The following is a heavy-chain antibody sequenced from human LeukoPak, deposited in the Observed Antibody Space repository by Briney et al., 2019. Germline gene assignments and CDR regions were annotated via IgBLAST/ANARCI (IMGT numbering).Heavy chain of an antibody. V-gene: IGHV3-74*01. CDR1: GFTLSNYW. CDR2: INSDGSST. D-gene: IGHD2-21*02. CDR3: ARVGSNCGGDCYPYAFDV. J-gene: IGHJ3*01. Sequence: GGSLRLSCAASGFTLSNYWMYWVRQAPGRGLVRVSHINSDGSSTTYADSVKGRFTVSRDNAKNMLYLEMNSLSAEDTAVYYCARVGSNCGGDCYPYAFDVWGQGTVVTVSS.